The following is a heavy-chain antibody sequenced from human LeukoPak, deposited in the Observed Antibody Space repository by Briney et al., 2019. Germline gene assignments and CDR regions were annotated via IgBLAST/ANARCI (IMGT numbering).Heavy chain of an antibody. J-gene: IGHJ4*02. CDR2: ISWNSGDM. D-gene: IGHD3-22*01. Sequence: GGSLRLSCAASGFTFDVHAMHWVRRAPGKGLEWVSGISWNSGDMGYADSVKGRFTISRDNAKNSLHLQMNSLRAEDTALYYCAKDIYRAYYYDIFDYWGQGTLVTVSS. V-gene: IGHV3-9*01. CDR3: AKDIYRAYYYDIFDY. CDR1: GFTFDVHA.